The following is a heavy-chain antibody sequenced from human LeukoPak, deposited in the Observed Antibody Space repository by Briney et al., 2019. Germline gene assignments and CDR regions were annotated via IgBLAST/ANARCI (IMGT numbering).Heavy chain of an antibody. CDR3: TTAPKSGSYFRPDY. V-gene: IGHV3-15*01. CDR1: GFTFSNAW. CDR2: IKSKTDGGAT. D-gene: IGHD1-26*01. J-gene: IGHJ4*02. Sequence: PGGSLRLSCAASGFTFSNAWMSWVRQAPGKGLEWVGRIKSKTDGGATDYAAPVKGRFTISRDDSINTLYLQMSSLKIEDTAVYYCTTAPKSGSYFRPDYWGQGTLVTVSS.